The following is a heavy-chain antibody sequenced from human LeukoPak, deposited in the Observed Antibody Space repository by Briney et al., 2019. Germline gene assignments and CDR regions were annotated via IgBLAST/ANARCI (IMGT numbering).Heavy chain of an antibody. V-gene: IGHV1-69*13. CDR1: GGTFSSYA. CDR3: ARGCRPYYYDSSGPTYYYYMDV. D-gene: IGHD3-22*01. J-gene: IGHJ6*03. Sequence: SVKVSCKASGGTFSSYAISWVRQAPGQGLEWMGGIIPIFGTASYAQKFQGRVTITADESTGTAYMELSSLRSEDTAVYYCARGCRPYYYDSSGPTYYYYMDVWGKGTTVTVSS. CDR2: IIPIFGTA.